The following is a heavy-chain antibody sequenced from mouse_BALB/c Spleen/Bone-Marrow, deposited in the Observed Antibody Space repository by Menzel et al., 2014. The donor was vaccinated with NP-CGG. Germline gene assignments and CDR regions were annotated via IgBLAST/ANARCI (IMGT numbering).Heavy chain of an antibody. CDR2: INPYNDGT. CDR1: GYTFTSYV. CDR3: ARPGQLGLPYCFYY. Sequence: VQLQQPGPELVKPGASVKMSCKASGYTFTSYVMHWVKQKPGQGLEWIGYINPYNDGTKYNEKFKGKATLTSDKSSSTAYMELSSLTSEDSAVYYCARPGQLGLPYCFYYWGQGTTLTVSS. D-gene: IGHD3-2*01. J-gene: IGHJ2*01. V-gene: IGHV1-14*01.